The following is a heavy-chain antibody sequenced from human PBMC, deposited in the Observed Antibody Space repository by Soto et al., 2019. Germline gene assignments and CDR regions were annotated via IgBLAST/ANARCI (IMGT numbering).Heavy chain of an antibody. CDR2: ISYDGSNK. Sequence: QVQLVESGGGVVQPGRSLRLSCAASGFTFSSYAMHWVRQAPGKGLEWVAVISYDGSNKYYADSVKGRFTISRDNSKNTLYLQMNSLRAEDTAVYYCANIMTTVTTPSSDYWGQGTLVTVSS. CDR3: ANIMTTVTTPSSDY. CDR1: GFTFSSYA. J-gene: IGHJ4*02. D-gene: IGHD4-17*01. V-gene: IGHV3-30-3*01.